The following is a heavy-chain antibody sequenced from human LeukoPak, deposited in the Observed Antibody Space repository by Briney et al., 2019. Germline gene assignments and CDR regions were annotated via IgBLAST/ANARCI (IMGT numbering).Heavy chain of an antibody. Sequence: SETLSLTCTVSGGSISRYYWSWIRQPPGKGLEWIGYIYYSGSTNYNPSLKSRVTISVDTSKNQFSLKLSSVTAADTAVYYCARAATYYYDSSGYSTFDPWGQGTLVTVSS. CDR3: ARAATYYYDSSGYSTFDP. CDR1: GGSISRYY. V-gene: IGHV4-59*01. CDR2: IYYSGST. D-gene: IGHD3-22*01. J-gene: IGHJ5*02.